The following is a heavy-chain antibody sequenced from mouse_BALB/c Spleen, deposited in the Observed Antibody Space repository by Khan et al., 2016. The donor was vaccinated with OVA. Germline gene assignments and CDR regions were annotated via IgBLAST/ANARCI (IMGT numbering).Heavy chain of an antibody. Sequence: QIQLVQSGPELKKPGETVKISCKASAYTFTNYGMNWVKQAPGKGLKWMGWINPYTGEPTYTDDFKGRFAFSLDTSASTAYLQINNLKNEDMATYFCARGDGYWDLDVWGEGTTVTVSS. CDR2: INPYTGEP. CDR3: ARGDGYWDLDV. J-gene: IGHJ1*01. D-gene: IGHD3-3*01. V-gene: IGHV9-1*02. CDR1: AYTFTNYG.